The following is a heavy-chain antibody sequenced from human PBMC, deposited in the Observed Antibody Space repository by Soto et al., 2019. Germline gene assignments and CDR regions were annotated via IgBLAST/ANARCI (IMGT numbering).Heavy chain of an antibody. V-gene: IGHV3-23*01. Sequence: EVQLLESGGGLVQPGGSLRLSCAASGFTFSSYAMSWVRQAQGKGLEWVSAISGSGGSTYYEDSVKGRFTISRDNSKNTLYLQMNSLRAEDTAVYYCAKVGYSSSSFGMDVWGQGTTVTVSS. CDR2: ISGSGGST. CDR3: AKVGYSSSSFGMDV. CDR1: GFTFSSYA. D-gene: IGHD6-13*01. J-gene: IGHJ6*02.